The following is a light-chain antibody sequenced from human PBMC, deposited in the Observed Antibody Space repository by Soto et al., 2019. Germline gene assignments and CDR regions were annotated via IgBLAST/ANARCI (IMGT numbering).Light chain of an antibody. CDR2: DAS. J-gene: IGKJ3*01. CDR1: QSVSSY. Sequence: EIVLTQSPATLSLSPGERATLSCRASQSVSSYLAWYQQKPGQAPRLLIYDASNRATGIPARFSGSGSGTDFTFTISSLEPEDFAVYYCQQRSNWPGITFGPGTKVDIK. CDR3: QQRSNWPGIT. V-gene: IGKV3-11*01.